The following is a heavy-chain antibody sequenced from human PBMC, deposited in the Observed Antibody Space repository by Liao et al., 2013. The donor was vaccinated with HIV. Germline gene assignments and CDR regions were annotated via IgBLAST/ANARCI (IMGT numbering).Heavy chain of an antibody. CDR3: ARDAEVGGSPNWFDP. J-gene: IGHJ5*02. CDR1: GGSMSTYY. Sequence: QVQLLESGPGLVKPWETLSLTCNVSGGSMSTYYWSWIRAVPRRRGLEWIGRTLLRGSTSYNPSFTRRVTMSVDSSKNQLSLRMDSLTAADTAVYFCARDAEVGGSPNWFDPWGQGILVTV. D-gene: IGHD3-10*01. V-gene: IGHV4-4*07. CDR2: TLLRGST.